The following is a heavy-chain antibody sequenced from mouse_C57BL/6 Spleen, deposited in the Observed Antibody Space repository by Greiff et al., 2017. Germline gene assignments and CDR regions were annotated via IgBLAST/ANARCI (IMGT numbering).Heavy chain of an antibody. D-gene: IGHD2-4*01. CDR1: GFTFSSYG. V-gene: IGHV5-6*01. Sequence: EVKLMESGGDLVKPGGSLKLSCAASGFTFSSYGMSWVRQTPDKRLEWVATISSGGSYTYYPDSVKGRFTISRDNAKNTLYLQMSSLKSEDTAMYYCAREYYDYAWYFDVWGTGTTVTDSS. CDR3: AREYYDYAWYFDV. CDR2: ISSGGSYT. J-gene: IGHJ1*03.